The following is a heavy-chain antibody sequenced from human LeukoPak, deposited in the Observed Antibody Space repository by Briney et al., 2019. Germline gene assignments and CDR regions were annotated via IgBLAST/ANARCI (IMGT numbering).Heavy chain of an antibody. V-gene: IGHV5-51*01. J-gene: IGHJ5*02. CDR3: ARSFDWAGGDWFDP. D-gene: IGHD3-16*01. Sequence: GESLKISCKGSGYSFTSYWIGWVRQMPGKGLEWMGIIYPGDSDTRYSPSFQCQVTISADKSSSTAYLQWSRLKASDTAMYYCARSFDWAGGDWFDPWGQGTLVTVSS. CDR2: IYPGDSDT. CDR1: GYSFTSYW.